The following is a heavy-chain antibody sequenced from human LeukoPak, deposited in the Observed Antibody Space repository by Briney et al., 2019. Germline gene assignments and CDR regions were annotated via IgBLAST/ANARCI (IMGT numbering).Heavy chain of an antibody. CDR3: ARDRVEVAAAGVYFYFDY. V-gene: IGHV3-30-3*01. CDR2: ILYDGSNK. Sequence: GGSLRLSCAASGLTFSSYAMHWVRQAPGKWLEWVAVILYDGSNKCYADSVKGRFTISRDNSKTTLYLQMNSLRAEDTAVYYCARDRVEVAAAGVYFYFDYWGQGTLVTVSS. D-gene: IGHD6-13*01. CDR1: GLTFSSYA. J-gene: IGHJ4*02.